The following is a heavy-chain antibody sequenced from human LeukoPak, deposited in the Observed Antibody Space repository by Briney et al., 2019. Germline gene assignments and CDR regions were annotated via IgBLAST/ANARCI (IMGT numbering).Heavy chain of an antibody. V-gene: IGHV3-30-3*01. Sequence: PGGSLRLSCAASGFTFSSYAMHWVRQAPGKGLEWVAVISYDGSNKYYADSVKGRFTISRDNSKNTLYLQMNSLRAEDTAVYYCARGRDMLARRGAFDIWGQGTMVTVSS. CDR1: GFTFSSYA. CDR3: ARGRDMLARRGAFDI. CDR2: ISYDGSNK. D-gene: IGHD3-16*01. J-gene: IGHJ3*02.